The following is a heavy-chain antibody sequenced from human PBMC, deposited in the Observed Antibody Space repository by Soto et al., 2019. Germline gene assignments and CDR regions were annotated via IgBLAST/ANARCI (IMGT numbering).Heavy chain of an antibody. CDR3: ARHRNYYDSSGLSFGFYWFDS. J-gene: IGHJ5*01. CDR2: IYYSGST. CDR1: GGSISSGDYY. D-gene: IGHD3-22*01. Sequence: PSETLSLTCTVSGGSISSGDYYWSWIRQPPGKGLEWIGYIYYSGSTYYNPSLKSRVTISVDTSKNQFSLKLSSVTAADTAVYYCARHRNYYDSSGLSFGFYWFDSWGQGTPVTVSS. V-gene: IGHV4-30-4*01.